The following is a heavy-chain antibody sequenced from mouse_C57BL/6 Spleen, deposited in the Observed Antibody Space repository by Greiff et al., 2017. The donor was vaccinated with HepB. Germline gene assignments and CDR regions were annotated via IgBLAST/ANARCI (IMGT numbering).Heavy chain of an antibody. D-gene: IGHD3-2*02. J-gene: IGHJ3*01. CDR2: IDPENGDT. Sequence: EVQLQQSGAELVRPGASVKLSCTASGFNIKDDYMHWVKQRPEQGLEWIGWIDPENGDTEYASKFQGKATITADTSSNTAYLQLSSLTSEDTAVYYCTTPSSGYVAWFAYWGQGTLVTVSA. CDR1: GFNIKDDY. V-gene: IGHV14-4*01. CDR3: TTPSSGYVAWFAY.